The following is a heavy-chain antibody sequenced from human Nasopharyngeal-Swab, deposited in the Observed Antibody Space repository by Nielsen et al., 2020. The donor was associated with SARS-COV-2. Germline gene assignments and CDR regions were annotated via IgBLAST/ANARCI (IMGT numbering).Heavy chain of an antibody. CDR3: AKGASSGWYGGYYMDV. V-gene: IGHV3-23*01. J-gene: IGHJ6*03. CDR1: GFTFSSYA. CDR2: ISGSGGST. D-gene: IGHD6-19*01. Sequence: GESLKISCAASGFTFSSYAVSWVRQAPGKGLEWVSAISGSGGSTYYADSVKGRFTISRDNSKNTLYLQMNSLRAEDTAVYYCAKGASSGWYGGYYMDVWGKGTTVTVSS.